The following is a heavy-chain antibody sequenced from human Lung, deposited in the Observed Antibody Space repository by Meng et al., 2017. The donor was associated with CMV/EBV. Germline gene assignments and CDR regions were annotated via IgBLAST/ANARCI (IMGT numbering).Heavy chain of an antibody. J-gene: IGHJ5*02. D-gene: IGHD3-10*01. CDR3: TRGRGSTHKGNWFDP. Sequence: ASXXVSXKASGYTFTSYDINWVRQATGQGLEWMGWMNPNSGNTAYAPKFQGRLTMTRNTSINTAYMELSSLRSEDTAIYYCTRGRGSTHKGNWFDPWGQGTXVTVSS. CDR2: MNPNSGNT. V-gene: IGHV1-8*01. CDR1: GYTFTSYD.